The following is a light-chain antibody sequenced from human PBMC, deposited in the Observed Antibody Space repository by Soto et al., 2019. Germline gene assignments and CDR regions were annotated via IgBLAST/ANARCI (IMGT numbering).Light chain of an antibody. CDR2: GNS. V-gene: IGLV1-40*01. CDR3: QSYDSSLSRPVV. J-gene: IGLJ2*01. Sequence: QSVLTQPPSVSGAPGQRVTISCTGSTSNVGAGYDVHWYQQLPGTAPKLLIYGNSNRPSGVPDRFSGSKSGTAASLAISGLQAEDEAEYYCQSYDSSLSRPVVFGGGTKVTVL. CDR1: TSNVGAGYD.